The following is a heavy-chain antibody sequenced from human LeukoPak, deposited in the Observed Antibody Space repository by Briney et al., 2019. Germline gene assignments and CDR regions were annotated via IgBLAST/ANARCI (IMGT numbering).Heavy chain of an antibody. V-gene: IGHV3-7*01. Sequence: QPGGSLRLSCAASGFTFSSYWMSWVRQAPGKGLEWVANIKQDGSEKYYVDSVKGRFTISRDNAKNSLYLQMNSLRAEDTAVYYCARANYDSSGYYYFDYWGQGTLVTVSS. J-gene: IGHJ4*02. CDR1: GFTFSSYW. CDR2: IKQDGSEK. CDR3: ARANYDSSGYYYFDY. D-gene: IGHD3-22*01.